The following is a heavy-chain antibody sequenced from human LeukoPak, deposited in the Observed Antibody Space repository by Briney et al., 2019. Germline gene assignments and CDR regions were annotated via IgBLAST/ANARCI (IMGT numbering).Heavy chain of an antibody. CDR1: GFSFSGNS. CDR2: ISRTSTYV. Sequence: GGSLRLSCAGSGFSFSGNSMNWVRQAPGKGLEWVSGISRTSTYVYYADSVQGRFTISRDNAKNSLYLQMNSLRAEDTAVYYCARVLRDCSGGSCERLFDPWGQGTLVTVSS. J-gene: IGHJ5*02. V-gene: IGHV3-21*01. D-gene: IGHD2-15*01. CDR3: ARVLRDCSGGSCERLFDP.